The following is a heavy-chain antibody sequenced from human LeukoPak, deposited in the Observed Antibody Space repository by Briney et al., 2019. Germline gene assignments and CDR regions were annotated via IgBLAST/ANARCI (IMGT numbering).Heavy chain of an antibody. Sequence: GGSLRLSCAASGFTVSSNYMSWVRQAPGKGLEWVSVIYSGGSTYYADSVKGRFTISRHNSKNTLYLQMNSLRAEDTAVYYCAINVYYGSGSYYPLYYYYGMDVWGQGTTVTVSS. CDR3: AINVYYGSGSYYPLYYYYGMDV. CDR1: GFTVSSNY. CDR2: IYSGGST. J-gene: IGHJ6*02. D-gene: IGHD3-10*01. V-gene: IGHV3-53*04.